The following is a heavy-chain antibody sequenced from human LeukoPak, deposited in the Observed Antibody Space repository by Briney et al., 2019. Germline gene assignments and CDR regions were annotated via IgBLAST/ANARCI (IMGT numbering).Heavy chain of an antibody. D-gene: IGHD3-10*01. Sequence: GGSLRLSCAASGFTFSSYWMSWVRQAPGKGLEWVANIKQDGSEKYYVDSVKGRFTISRDNAKNSLYLQMNSLRAEDTAVYYCAGDRVVRGVHYYYYDMDVWGQGTTVTVSS. CDR3: AGDRVVRGVHYYYYDMDV. V-gene: IGHV3-7*04. CDR2: IKQDGSEK. J-gene: IGHJ6*02. CDR1: GFTFSSYW.